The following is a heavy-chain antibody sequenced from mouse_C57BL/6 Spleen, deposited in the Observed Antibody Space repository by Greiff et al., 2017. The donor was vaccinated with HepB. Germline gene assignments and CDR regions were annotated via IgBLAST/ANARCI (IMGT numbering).Heavy chain of an antibody. Sequence: VHLVESGPGLVQPSQSLSITCTVSGFSLTSYGVHWVRQSPGKGLEWLGVIWSGGSTDYNAAFISRLSISKDNSKSQVFFKMNSLQADDTAIYYCARRGYGSSYDAMDYWGQGTSVTVSS. CDR3: ARRGYGSSYDAMDY. CDR2: IWSGGST. J-gene: IGHJ4*01. D-gene: IGHD1-1*01. CDR1: GFSLTSYG. V-gene: IGHV2-2*01.